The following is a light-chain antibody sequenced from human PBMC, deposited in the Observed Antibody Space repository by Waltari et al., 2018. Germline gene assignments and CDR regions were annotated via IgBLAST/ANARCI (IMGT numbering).Light chain of an antibody. V-gene: IGKV1-5*03. J-gene: IGKJ2*01. Sequence: DVQMTQSPSTLSASVGDRVTITCRASQNINYWLAWYQQKPGKAPKLLIYQASKLESGVPSRFSGSGSVTEFILSINSLQPDDFATYYCQQYNTYSYTFGQGTKLEIK. CDR1: QNINYW. CDR2: QAS. CDR3: QQYNTYSYT.